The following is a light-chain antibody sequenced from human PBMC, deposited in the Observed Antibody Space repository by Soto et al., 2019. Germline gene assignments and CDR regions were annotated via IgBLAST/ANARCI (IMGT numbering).Light chain of an antibody. V-gene: IGKV3-20*01. Sequence: EIVFTQSPGTLSLSPGERATLSCRASQSVRSSYLAWYQQRPGQAPRLLIYGASSRATGIPDRSSGSGSGTDFTLTISRLEPEDFAVYYCQQYGSSPETFGQGTKVDIK. CDR3: QQYGSSPET. CDR2: GAS. CDR1: QSVRSSY. J-gene: IGKJ1*01.